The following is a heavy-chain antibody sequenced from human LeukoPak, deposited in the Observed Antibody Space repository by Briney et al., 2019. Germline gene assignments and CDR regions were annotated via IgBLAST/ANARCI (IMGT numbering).Heavy chain of an antibody. CDR3: ARSLVVAKGFDY. CDR2: IIPLFGTA. CDR1: GGTFSSYA. J-gene: IGHJ4*02. D-gene: IGHD2-21*01. V-gene: IGHV1-69*05. Sequence: SVKVSCKASGGTFSSYAITWVRQAPGQGLEWMGGIIPLFGTANYAQKFQGRVTITTDESTSKAYMELTSLRSEDTAVYYCARSLVVAKGFDYWGQGTLVTVSS.